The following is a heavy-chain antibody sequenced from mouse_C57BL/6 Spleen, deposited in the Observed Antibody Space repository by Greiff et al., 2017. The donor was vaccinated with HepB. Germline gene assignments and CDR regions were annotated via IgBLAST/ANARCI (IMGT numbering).Heavy chain of an antibody. CDR1: GYTFTSYW. Sequence: VQLQQPGAELVKPGASVKMSCKASGYTFTSYWITWVKQRPGQGLEWIGDIYPGSGSTNYNEKFKSKATLTVDTSSSTAYMQLSSLTSEDSAVYYCARCYGSSGYAMDYWGQGTSVTVSS. CDR3: ARCYGSSGYAMDY. CDR2: IYPGSGST. V-gene: IGHV1-55*01. D-gene: IGHD1-1*01. J-gene: IGHJ4*01.